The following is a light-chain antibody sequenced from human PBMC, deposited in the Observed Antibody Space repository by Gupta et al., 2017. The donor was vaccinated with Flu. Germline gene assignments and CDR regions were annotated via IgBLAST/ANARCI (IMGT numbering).Light chain of an antibody. CDR1: KLGDKN. Sequence: SPGKTASVTCSGDKLGDKNVSWYQQKPGQSPVLVIYQDNKRPSGIPERFSGSNSGNSATLTISGTQDVDEGDYYCQAWDSTFRVFGPGTKVTVL. CDR3: QAWDSTFRV. V-gene: IGLV3-1*01. J-gene: IGLJ1*01. CDR2: QDN.